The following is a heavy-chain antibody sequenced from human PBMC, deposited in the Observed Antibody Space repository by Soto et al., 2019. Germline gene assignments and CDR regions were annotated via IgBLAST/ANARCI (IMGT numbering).Heavy chain of an antibody. CDR2: IIPNFNSP. Sequence: QVQLVQSGAEVKKPGSSVKVSCKASGGPFRSNTINWVRQAPGQRLEWMGGIIPNFNSPTYARKFQGRVTITADDSTNTAYIELRSLRSEETAVYYCARDDRIGTYWPAYWGQGTQVTVSP. D-gene: IGHD2-8*02. CDR1: GGPFRSNT. CDR3: ARDDRIGTYWPAY. J-gene: IGHJ4*02. V-gene: IGHV1-69*01.